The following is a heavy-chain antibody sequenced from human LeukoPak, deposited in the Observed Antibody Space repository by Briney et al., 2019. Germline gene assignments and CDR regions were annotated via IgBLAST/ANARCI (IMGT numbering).Heavy chain of an antibody. CDR3: AREDHDIWSGRMRMDV. V-gene: IGHV3-7*01. CDR1: GFTFSTYW. D-gene: IGHD3-3*01. CDR2: MRRDGNEI. J-gene: IGHJ6*02. Sequence: GGSLRLSCSASGFTFSTYWMSWVRQAPGKGLEWVANMRRDGNEIYYLDSVRGRFTISRDNAKNSLYLQMNSLRAEDTAVYYCAREDHDIWSGRMRMDVWGQGTTVTVSS.